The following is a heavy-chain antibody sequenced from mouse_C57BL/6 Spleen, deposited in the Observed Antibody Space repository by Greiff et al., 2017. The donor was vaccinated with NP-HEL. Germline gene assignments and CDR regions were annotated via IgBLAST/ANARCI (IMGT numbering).Heavy chain of an antibody. CDR1: GYAFSSSW. CDR3: ARAGLTTVVAPYFDY. J-gene: IGHJ2*01. CDR2: IYPGDGDT. V-gene: IGHV1-82*01. D-gene: IGHD1-1*01. Sequence: QVQLQQSGPELVKPGASVKISCKASGYAFSSSWMNWVKQRPGKGLEWIGRIYPGDGDTNYNGKFKGKATLTADKSSSTAYMQLSSLTSEDSAVYCCARAGLTTVVAPYFDYWGQGTTLTVSS.